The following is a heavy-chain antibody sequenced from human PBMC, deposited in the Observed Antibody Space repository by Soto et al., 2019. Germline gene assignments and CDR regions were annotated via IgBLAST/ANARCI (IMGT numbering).Heavy chain of an antibody. Sequence: SETLSLTCADFGGPISSGGYPWSWLRQPPGKSLEWIGYMYHSGSTYYNPSLKSRVTISIDRSKNQFSLKLSSVTAADTAVYYCARRRQIVGATRTCWFDPWGQGTLVTVSS. D-gene: IGHD1-26*01. CDR3: ARRRQIVGATRTCWFDP. V-gene: IGHV4-30-2*01. CDR1: GGPISSGGYP. CDR2: MYHSGST. J-gene: IGHJ5*02.